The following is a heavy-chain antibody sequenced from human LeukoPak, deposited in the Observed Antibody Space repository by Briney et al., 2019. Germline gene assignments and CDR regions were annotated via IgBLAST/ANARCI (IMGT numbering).Heavy chain of an antibody. CDR3: AKAGGYSPLIYYYYYMDV. J-gene: IGHJ6*03. D-gene: IGHD3-22*01. CDR2: ISWNSGSI. CDR1: GFTFDDYA. Sequence: GGSLRLSCAASGFTFDDYAMHWVRQAPGKGLEWVSGISWNSGSIGYADSVKGRFTISRDNAKNSLYLQMNSLRAEDTAVYYCAKAGGYSPLIYYYYYMDVWGKGTTVTVSS. V-gene: IGHV3-9*01.